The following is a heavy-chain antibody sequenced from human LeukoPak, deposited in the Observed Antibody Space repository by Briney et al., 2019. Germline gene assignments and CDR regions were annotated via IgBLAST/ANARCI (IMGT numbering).Heavy chain of an antibody. V-gene: IGHV4-34*01. J-gene: IGHJ3*01. D-gene: IGHD4-17*01. CDR3: ARGSDYGDYVAAFDV. CDR1: GGSFSGYY. CDR2: INHSGST. Sequence: PSETLSLTCAVYGGSFSGYYWSWIRQPPGKGLEWIGEINHSGSTNYNPSLKSRVTILVDTSKNQFSLKLSSVTAADTAVYYCARGSDYGDYVAAFDVWGQGTMVTVSS.